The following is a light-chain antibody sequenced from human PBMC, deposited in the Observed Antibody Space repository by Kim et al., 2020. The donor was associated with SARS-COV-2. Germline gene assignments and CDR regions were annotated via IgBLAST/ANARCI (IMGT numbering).Light chain of an antibody. CDR1: NIGSKS. CDR3: QLWDSSSDHVV. Sequence: APGQTARITCGGDNIGSKSVHWYQQKPGQAPVLVIYYDSDRPSGIPERFFGSNSTNTATLTISRVEAGDEADYYCQLWDSSSDHVVFGGGTQLTVL. V-gene: IGLV3-21*04. CDR2: YDS. J-gene: IGLJ2*01.